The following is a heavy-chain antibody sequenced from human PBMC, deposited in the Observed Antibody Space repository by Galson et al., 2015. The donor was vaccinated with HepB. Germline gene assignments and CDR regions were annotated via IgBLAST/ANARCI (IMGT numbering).Heavy chain of an antibody. Sequence: SLRLSCAASGFTFSGSAMHWVRQAPGRGLDWVSSISGSGGNTYYTASVKGRFTISRDNSKNTLFLQMKSLRVEDTAVYFCAKEGRNGYFGVYGGFDVWGHGTLVTVSS. V-gene: IGHV3-23*01. CDR3: AKEGRNGYFGVYGGFDV. D-gene: IGHD3-22*01. J-gene: IGHJ3*01. CDR1: GFTFSGSA. CDR2: ISGSGGNT.